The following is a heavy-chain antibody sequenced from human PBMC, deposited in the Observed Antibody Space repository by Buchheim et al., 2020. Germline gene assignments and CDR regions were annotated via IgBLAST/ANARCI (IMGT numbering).Heavy chain of an antibody. D-gene: IGHD3-22*01. Sequence: QVQLVQSGAEVKKPGSSVKVSCKASGDAFSRYTISWVRQAPGHGLEWMGGITPMFGTANYAQKFHGRVTITADESTRTAYMALSSLRSDDTAMYYCARGPGSGAYYYFYWGQGT. CDR2: ITPMFGTA. CDR1: GDAFSRYT. J-gene: IGHJ4*02. CDR3: ARGPGSGAYYYFY. V-gene: IGHV1-69*01.